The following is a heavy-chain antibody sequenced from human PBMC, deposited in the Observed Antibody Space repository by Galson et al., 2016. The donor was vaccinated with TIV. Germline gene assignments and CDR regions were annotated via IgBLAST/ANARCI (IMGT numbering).Heavy chain of an antibody. CDR1: GYTLSDLS. V-gene: IGHV1-24*01. CDR3: ATARLGIFNYFDS. D-gene: IGHD3-9*01. Sequence: SVKVSCKVSGYTLSDLSMHWVRQAPGKGLEWMGGFDPENDRAIYAQRFKGRVTMTDDTSTDTSSLELRRLRSDDTAVYFCATARLGIFNYFDSWSQGTLVTVSS. CDR2: FDPENDRA. J-gene: IGHJ4*02.